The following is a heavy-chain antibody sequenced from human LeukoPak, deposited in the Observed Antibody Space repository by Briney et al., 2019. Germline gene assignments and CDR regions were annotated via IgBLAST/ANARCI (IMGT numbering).Heavy chain of an antibody. D-gene: IGHD3-10*01. CDR1: DGSFSGYY. J-gene: IGHJ3*01. CDR2: INHSGSA. Sequence: SETLSLTCAVYDGSFSGYYCSWIRQPPGKGLEWIGEINHSGSANYNPSLKSRVTIFLDTSKNQFSLWLSSVTAADTAIYYCANIHWFGDLSPSWGQGTMVTVSS. V-gene: IGHV4-34*01. CDR3: ANIHWFGDLSPS.